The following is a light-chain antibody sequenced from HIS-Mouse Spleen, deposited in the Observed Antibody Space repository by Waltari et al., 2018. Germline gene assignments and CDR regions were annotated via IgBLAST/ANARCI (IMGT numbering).Light chain of an antibody. CDR3: CSYAGSYTGV. CDR1: SSDVGGYNY. CDR2: DVS. J-gene: IGLJ1*01. Sequence: QSALTQPRSVSGSPGQSVTISCTGTSSDVGGYNYVSWYQQHPGKAPKLMLYDVSKRPSWVPCRFSGSKSGNTAFLTSSGLQAEDEADYYCCSYAGSYTGVFGTGTKVTVL. V-gene: IGLV2-11*01.